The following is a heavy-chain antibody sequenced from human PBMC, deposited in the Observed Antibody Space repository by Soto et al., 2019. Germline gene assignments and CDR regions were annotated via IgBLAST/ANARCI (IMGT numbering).Heavy chain of an antibody. CDR1: GFTFGGNA. D-gene: IGHD4-17*01. V-gene: IGHV3-23*01. CDR3: AKSIGPDYGYSNWYFDL. Sequence: EVQLLESGGGLVQPGGSLRLSCAASGFTFGGNAKSWVRQAPGKGLEWVSGLSGSGVSTYYAASVRGRFTISRDNWKNTLFLQMNSLRAEDTAVYYCAKSIGPDYGYSNWYFDLWGRGTLVTVSS. CDR2: LSGSGVST. J-gene: IGHJ2*01.